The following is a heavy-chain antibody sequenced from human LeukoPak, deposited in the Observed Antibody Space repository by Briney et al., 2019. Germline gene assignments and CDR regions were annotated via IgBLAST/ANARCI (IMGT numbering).Heavy chain of an antibody. CDR3: SRAYSTGWLGINDY. CDR1: GFTFGDYA. V-gene: IGHV3-49*03. Sequence: GRSLRLSCTASGFTFGDYAMSWFRQAPGKGLEWVGFIRNKANGGTADYAASVKGRFTISRDDSKTIAYLQMNSLKTEDTAVYYCSRAYSTGWLGINDYWGQGALVTVSS. J-gene: IGHJ4*02. D-gene: IGHD6-19*01. CDR2: IRNKANGGTA.